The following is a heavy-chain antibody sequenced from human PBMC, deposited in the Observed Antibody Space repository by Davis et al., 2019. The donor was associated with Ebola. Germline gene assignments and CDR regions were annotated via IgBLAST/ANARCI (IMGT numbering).Heavy chain of an antibody. CDR3: ARKLRYYYYYMDV. V-gene: IGHV4-4*07. J-gene: IGHJ6*03. Sequence: SETLSLTCVLSGDFLSSHYWSWVRQPAGKGLEWIGPIYTTGTTKYNASLGSRVTISVDTSKNQFSLWLKSVTAADRAVYYCARKLRYYYYYMDVWGKGTTVTVSS. CDR1: GDFLSSHY. D-gene: IGHD2-21*01. CDR2: IYTTGTT.